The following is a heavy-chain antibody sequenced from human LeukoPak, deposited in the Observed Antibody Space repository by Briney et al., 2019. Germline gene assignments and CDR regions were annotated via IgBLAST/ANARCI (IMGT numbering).Heavy chain of an antibody. J-gene: IGHJ6*03. V-gene: IGHV4-59*11. CDR2: IYYSGST. CDR3: ARDRYYYYMDV. CDR1: GGSISSHY. Sequence: SETLSLTCTVSGGSISSHYWSWIRQPPGKGLEWIGCIYYSGSTNYNPSLKSRVTISVDTSKNQFSLKLSSVTAADTAVYYCARDRYYYYMDVWGKGTTVTVSS.